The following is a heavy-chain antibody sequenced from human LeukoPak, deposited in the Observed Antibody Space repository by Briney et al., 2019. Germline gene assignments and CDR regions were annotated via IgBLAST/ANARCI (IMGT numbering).Heavy chain of an antibody. D-gene: IGHD5-12*01. CDR2: INHSGST. Sequence: PSETLSLTCAVYGGSFSGYYWSWIRQPPGKGLEWIGEINHSGSTNYNPSLKSRVTISVDTSKNQFSLKLSSVTAADTAVYYCARMIWGWLHKKGYFDYWGQGTLVTVSS. V-gene: IGHV4-34*01. CDR3: ARMIWGWLHKKGYFDY. J-gene: IGHJ4*02. CDR1: GGSFSGYY.